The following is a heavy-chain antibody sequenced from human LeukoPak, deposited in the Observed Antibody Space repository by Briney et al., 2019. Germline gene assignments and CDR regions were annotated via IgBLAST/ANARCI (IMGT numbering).Heavy chain of an antibody. J-gene: IGHJ4*02. D-gene: IGHD6-13*01. CDR1: GFTFSSYA. CDR3: AREVEAALNY. CDR2: IYSGGST. V-gene: IGHV3-66*01. Sequence: GGSLRLSCAASGFTFSSYAMHWVRQAPGKGLEWVSVIYSGGSTYYADSVKGRFTISRDNSKNTLYLQMNSLRAEDTAVYYCAREVEAALNYWGQGTLVTVSS.